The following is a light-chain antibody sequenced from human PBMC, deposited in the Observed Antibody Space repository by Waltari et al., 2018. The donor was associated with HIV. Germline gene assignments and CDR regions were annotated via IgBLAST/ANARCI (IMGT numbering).Light chain of an antibody. CDR3: GTWDTSLGARV. V-gene: IGLV1-51*01. CDR2: DND. Sequence: QSVLTQPPSASAAPRQKVPITSSGSSSNCGSTFVSCYLHLPGAAPKLLIDDNDKRPSGISDRFSGSKSGTSATLGITGLQTGDEADYYCGTWDTSLGARVFGGGTKLTVL. J-gene: IGLJ3*02. CDR1: SSNCGSTF.